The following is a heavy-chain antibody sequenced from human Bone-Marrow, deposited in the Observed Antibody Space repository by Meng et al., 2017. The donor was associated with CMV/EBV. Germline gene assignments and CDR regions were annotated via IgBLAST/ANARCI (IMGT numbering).Heavy chain of an antibody. CDR1: GFTFSNAW. CDR3: ARVGTRGGYAFDL. D-gene: IGHD5-18*01. CDR2: IKSKTDGGTT. V-gene: IGHV3-15*01. Sequence: SCAASGFTFSNAWMSWVRQAPGKGLEWVGRIKSKTDGGTTDYAAPVKGRFNISRDDSMNSLYLQMNSLNTEDTAVYYCARVGTRGGYAFDLWGQGTMVTVSS. J-gene: IGHJ3*01.